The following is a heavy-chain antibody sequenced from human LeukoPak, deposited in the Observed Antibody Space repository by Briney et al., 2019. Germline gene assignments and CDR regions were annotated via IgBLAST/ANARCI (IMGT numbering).Heavy chain of an antibody. CDR1: GGFISSSSYY. V-gene: IGHV4-39*07. CDR2: IYYSGST. J-gene: IGHJ4*02. Sequence: SETLTLTCTVSGGFISSSSYYWGWIRQPPGKGLEWIGSIYYSGSTYYNPSLKSRVTVSVDRSKNQFSLKLPSVTAADTTVFFCARDNRRWLFPVFDYWGQGTLVTVSS. CDR3: ARDNRRWLFPVFDY. D-gene: IGHD4-23*01.